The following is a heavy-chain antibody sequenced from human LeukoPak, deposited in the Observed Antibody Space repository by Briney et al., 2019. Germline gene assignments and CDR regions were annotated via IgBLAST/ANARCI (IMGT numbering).Heavy chain of an antibody. D-gene: IGHD6-13*01. V-gene: IGHV3-23*01. CDR2: ISGSGGST. CDR3: AKGAVGSSWLMHFDY. CDR1: GFTFSSYA. J-gene: IGHJ4*02. Sequence: GGSLRLSCAASGFTFSSYAMSWVRQAPGKGLEWVSAISGSGGSTYYTDSVKGRFTISRDNSKNTLYLQMNSLRAEDTALYYCAKGAVGSSWLMHFDYWGQGTLVTVSS.